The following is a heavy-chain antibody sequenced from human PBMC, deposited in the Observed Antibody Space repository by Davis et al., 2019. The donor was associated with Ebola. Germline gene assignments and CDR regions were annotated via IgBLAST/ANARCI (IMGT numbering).Heavy chain of an antibody. Sequence: SVKVSCKASGYTFTSYAMHWVRQAPGQGLEWMGGIIPIFGTANYAQKLQGRVTMTTDTSTSTAYMELRSLRSDDTAVYYCARITMVRGVIFYYYYGMDVWGQGTTVTVSS. J-gene: IGHJ6*02. CDR2: IIPIFGTA. D-gene: IGHD3-10*01. CDR1: GYTFTSYA. V-gene: IGHV1-69*05. CDR3: ARITMVRGVIFYYYYGMDV.